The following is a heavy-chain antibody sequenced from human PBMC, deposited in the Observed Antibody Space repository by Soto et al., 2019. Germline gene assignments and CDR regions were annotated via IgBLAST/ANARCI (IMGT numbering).Heavy chain of an antibody. Sequence: ASVKVSCRASGYTFTVYYMHWVRQAPGQGLEWMGEVNPNSGTAAYAETFQGRVTMTRDPSTRTVYMVLTSLTPEDTAIYYCARIGSPGKTFFDYWGQGTLVTVSS. V-gene: IGHV1-46*01. D-gene: IGHD3-22*01. J-gene: IGHJ4*02. CDR1: GYTFTVYY. CDR2: VNPNSGTA. CDR3: ARIGSPGKTFFDY.